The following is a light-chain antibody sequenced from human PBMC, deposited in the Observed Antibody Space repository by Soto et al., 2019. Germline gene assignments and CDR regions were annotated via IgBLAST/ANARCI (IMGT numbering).Light chain of an antibody. CDR3: QHYGDAART. V-gene: IGKV3-20*01. CDR1: QSVGSLY. Sequence: EIVLTQSPGTVSFFPGERATLSCRASQSVGSLYLAWYQQKPGRAPRLLIYSTYTRATGIQDRFSGSGSGRDFTLTIRRLEPEDSAVYHCQHYGDAARTFGQGTRLEIK. J-gene: IGKJ5*01. CDR2: STY.